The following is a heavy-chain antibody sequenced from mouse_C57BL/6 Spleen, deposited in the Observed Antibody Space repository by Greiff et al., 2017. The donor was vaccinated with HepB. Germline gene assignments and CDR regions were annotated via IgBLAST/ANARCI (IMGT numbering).Heavy chain of an antibody. J-gene: IGHJ1*03. D-gene: IGHD1-1*01. CDR1: GYTFTSYW. V-gene: IGHV1-52*01. CDR3: ARAAITTGWYFDV. Sequence: QVQLQQPGAELVRPGSSVKLSCKASGYTFTSYWMHWVKQRPIQGLEWIGNIDPSDSETHYNQKFKDKATLTVDKSSSTAYVQLSSLTSEDSAVYYCARAAITTGWYFDVWGTGTTVTVSS. CDR2: IDPSDSET.